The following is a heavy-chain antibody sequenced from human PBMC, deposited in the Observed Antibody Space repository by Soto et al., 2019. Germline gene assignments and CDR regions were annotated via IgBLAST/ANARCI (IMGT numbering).Heavy chain of an antibody. Sequence: GGSLRLSCAAAGLTCSSYGMHWVRQAPGKGLEWVAVIWYDGSNKYYADSVKGRFTISRDNSKNTLYLQMNSLRAEDTAVYYCATYSFDYWGQGTLVTVSS. V-gene: IGHV3-33*01. D-gene: IGHD4-4*01. J-gene: IGHJ4*02. CDR3: ATYSFDY. CDR2: IWYDGSNK. CDR1: GLTCSSYG.